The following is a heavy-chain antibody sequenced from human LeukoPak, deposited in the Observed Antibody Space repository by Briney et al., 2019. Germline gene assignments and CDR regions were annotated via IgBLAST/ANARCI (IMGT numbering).Heavy chain of an antibody. CDR1: GFTFSSYG. CDR3: AKGGRYYDFWSGYYLLDY. D-gene: IGHD3-3*01. V-gene: IGHV3-30*18. CDR2: ISYDGSNK. J-gene: IGHJ4*02. Sequence: PGGSLRLSCAASGFTFSSYGMHWVRQAPGKGLEWVAVISYDGSNKYYADSVKGRFTISRDNSKNTLYLQMNSLRAEDTAVYYCAKGGRYYDFWSGYYLLDYWGQGTLVTVSS.